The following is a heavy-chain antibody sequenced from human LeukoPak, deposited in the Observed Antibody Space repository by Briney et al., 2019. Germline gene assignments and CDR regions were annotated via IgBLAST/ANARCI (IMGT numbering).Heavy chain of an antibody. V-gene: IGHV3-30*02. CDR3: AKDGDYDILTGYSYFDY. CDR2: LGYDGSNK. D-gene: IGHD3-9*01. J-gene: IGHJ4*02. CDR1: GFPFSSYA. Sequence: GGPLRLSCPASGFPFSSYAMHWSRKAPAKGREGVAFLGYDGSNKYYADSVKGRFTISRDNSKNTLYLQMNSLRAEDTAVYYCAKDGDYDILTGYSYFDYWGQGTLVTVSS.